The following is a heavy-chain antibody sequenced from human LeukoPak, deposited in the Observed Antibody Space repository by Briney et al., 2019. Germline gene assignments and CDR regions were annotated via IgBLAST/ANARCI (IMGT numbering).Heavy chain of an antibody. J-gene: IGHJ5*01. D-gene: IGHD3-10*01. Sequence: GGSLRLSCAASGFSFSRYWMNWVRQAPGKGLEWVANIKGDGHEKNCVDSVKGRFSISRDNARNSLYLQMDSLRAEDTAVYYCAKEGAYPIITYDSWGQGALVTVSS. CDR2: IKGDGHEK. CDR3: AKEGAYPIITYDS. V-gene: IGHV3-7*01. CDR1: GFSFSRYW.